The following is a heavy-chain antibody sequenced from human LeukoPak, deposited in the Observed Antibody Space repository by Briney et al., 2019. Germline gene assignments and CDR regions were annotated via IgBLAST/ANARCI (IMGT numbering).Heavy chain of an antibody. J-gene: IGHJ3*02. CDR1: GYTFTSYG. Sequence: ASVKVSCKASGYTFTSYGISWVRQAPGQGLEWMGIMKPSTGGTTYRQKFQGRVTMSRDTSTSTVYMEVSSLRSEDTALYYCQAQSIAARPEGAFNIWGQGTMVTVSS. CDR3: QAQSIAARPEGAFNI. D-gene: IGHD6-6*01. V-gene: IGHV1-46*01. CDR2: MKPSTGGT.